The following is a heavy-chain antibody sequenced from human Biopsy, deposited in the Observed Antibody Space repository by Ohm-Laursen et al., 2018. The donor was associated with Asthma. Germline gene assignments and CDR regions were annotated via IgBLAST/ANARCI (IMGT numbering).Heavy chain of an antibody. CDR2: ISVYNGNT. D-gene: IGHD3-10*01. J-gene: IGHJ6*02. V-gene: IGHV1-18*01. CDR3: ARAVDYSHCYGIDV. Sequence: AASVKVSCKASGYTFNSAGITWVRQAPGQGLEWMGWISVYNGNTKVAQKLQDRVTMITDTSTSTAYMELRSLRSDDTAVYFCARAVDYSHCYGIDVWGQGTTVTVSS. CDR1: GYTFNSAG.